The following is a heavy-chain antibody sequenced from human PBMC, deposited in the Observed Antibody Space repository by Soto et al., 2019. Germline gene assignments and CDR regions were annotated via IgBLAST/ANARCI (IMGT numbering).Heavy chain of an antibody. CDR1: GFTFSSYG. CDR2: ISYDGSNK. V-gene: IGHV3-30*18. J-gene: IGHJ6*03. D-gene: IGHD6-13*01. Sequence: GGSLRLSCAASGFTFSSYGMHWVRQAPGKGLEWVAVISYDGSNKYYADSVKGRFTISRDNSKNTLYLQMNSLRAEDTAMYYCAKDPRIAATGPTSVRYYYYYIDVWGTGTTVTVSS. CDR3: AKDPRIAATGPTSVRYYYYYIDV.